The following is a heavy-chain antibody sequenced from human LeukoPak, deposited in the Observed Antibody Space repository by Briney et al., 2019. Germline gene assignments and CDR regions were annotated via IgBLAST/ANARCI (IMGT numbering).Heavy chain of an antibody. Sequence: GGSLRLSCTVSGFTVSSNSMSWVRQAPGKGLEWVSFIYSDNTHYSDSVKGRFTISRDNSKNTLYLQMNSLRAEDTAVYYCAKPLSGQTYYDFWSGYSPSQPTDPFDYWGQGTLVTVSS. CDR3: AKPLSGQTYYDFWSGYSPSQPTDPFDY. CDR1: GFTVSSNS. V-gene: IGHV3-66*03. CDR2: IYSDNT. D-gene: IGHD3-3*01. J-gene: IGHJ4*02.